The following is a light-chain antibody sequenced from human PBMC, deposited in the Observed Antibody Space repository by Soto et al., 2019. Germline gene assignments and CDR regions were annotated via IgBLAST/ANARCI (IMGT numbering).Light chain of an antibody. CDR1: QSIRSW. V-gene: IGKV1-5*01. J-gene: IGKJ1*01. CDR2: DAS. Sequence: DTQMTHSAATLSVSVGDRVTITCRASQSIRSWLTWYQHKPGKAPRLLIFDASRLETGVPARFSGSGSGTEFTLTIGSLQPDDFAAYYCQQYNSYSWTFGQGTKVDIK. CDR3: QQYNSYSWT.